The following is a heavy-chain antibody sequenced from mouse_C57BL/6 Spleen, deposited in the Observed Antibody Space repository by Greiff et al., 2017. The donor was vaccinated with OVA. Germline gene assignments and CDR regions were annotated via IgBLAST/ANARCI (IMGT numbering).Heavy chain of an antibody. CDR3: ARGGYYSEFAY. V-gene: IGHV1-52*01. CDR1: GYTFTSFW. CDR2: IDPSDSET. Sequence: QVQLQQPGAELVRPGSSVKLSCKASGYTFTSFWMHWVQQRPIQGLEWIGNIDPSDSETHSNQKFKNKATLTVDKSSSTAYMQLSSLTSEDSAVYYCARGGYYSEFAYWGQETLVTVSA. J-gene: IGHJ3*01. D-gene: IGHD1-1*01.